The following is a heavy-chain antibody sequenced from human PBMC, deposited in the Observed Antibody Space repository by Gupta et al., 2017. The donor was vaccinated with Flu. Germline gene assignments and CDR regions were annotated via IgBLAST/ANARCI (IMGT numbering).Heavy chain of an antibody. J-gene: IGHJ4*02. CDR1: GGSISSSSYY. Sequence: QLQLQESGPGLVKPSETLSLTCTVSGGSISSSSYYWGWIRQPPGKGLEWIGSIYYSGSTYYNPSLKSRVTISVDTSKNQFSQKLSSVTAADTAVYYCASEYMDYSNYNSFDYWGQGTLVTVSS. CDR3: ASEYMDYSNYNSFDY. V-gene: IGHV4-39*01. CDR2: IYYSGST. D-gene: IGHD4-4*01.